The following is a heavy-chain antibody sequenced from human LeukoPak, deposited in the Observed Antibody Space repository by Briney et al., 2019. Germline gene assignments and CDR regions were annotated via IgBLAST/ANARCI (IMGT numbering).Heavy chain of an antibody. CDR3: ATLVATTRFDY. CDR2: IKQDGSEK. Sequence: WVANIKQDGSEKYYVDSVKGRFTISRDNPKNSLYLQMNSLRAEDTAVYYCATLVATTRFDYWGQGTLVTVSS. V-gene: IGHV3-7*01. J-gene: IGHJ4*02. D-gene: IGHD5-12*01.